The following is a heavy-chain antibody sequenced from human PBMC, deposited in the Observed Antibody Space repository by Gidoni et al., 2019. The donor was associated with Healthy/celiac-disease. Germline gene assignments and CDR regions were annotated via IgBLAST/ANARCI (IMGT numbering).Heavy chain of an antibody. CDR2: INPNSGGT. CDR1: GYTFTGYY. J-gene: IGHJ2*01. V-gene: IGHV1-2*02. Sequence: QVQLVQSGAEVQKPGASVKVSCQASGYTFTGYYLHWVRQAPGQGLEWMGWINPNSGGTNYAQKFQGRVTMTRDTSISTAYMELSRLRSDDTAVYYCARGDENNWELTTNNWYFDLWGRGTLVTVSS. CDR3: ARGDENNWELTTNNWYFDL. D-gene: IGHD1-1*01.